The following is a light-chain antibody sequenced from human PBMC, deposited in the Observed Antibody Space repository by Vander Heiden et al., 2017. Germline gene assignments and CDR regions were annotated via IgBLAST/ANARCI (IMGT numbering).Light chain of an antibody. J-gene: IGLJ3*02. CDR1: NIGSRS. Sequence: SYVLTPPPSVSVAPGQTARIPCDEKNIGSRSVHWYQHKPGQAPVLVVYDESDRPSGIPERFSGANSGNTATLTVSRVEAGDAADYYCQLWDDTSDHPGVFGGGTKLTVL. CDR3: QLWDDTSDHPGV. CDR2: DES. V-gene: IGLV3-21*02.